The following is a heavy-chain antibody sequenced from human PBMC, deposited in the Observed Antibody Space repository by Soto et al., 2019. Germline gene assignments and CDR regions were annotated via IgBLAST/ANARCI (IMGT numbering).Heavy chain of an antibody. CDR3: ARETGGWAAMVT. J-gene: IGHJ4*02. CDR2: ISYDGSNK. V-gene: IGHV3-30-3*01. D-gene: IGHD5-18*01. CDR1: GFTFSSYA. Sequence: QVQLVESGGGVVQPGRSLRLSCAASGFTFSSYAMHWVRQAPGKGLEWVAVISYDGSNKYYADSVKGRFTISRDNSKNTLYLQMNSLRAEDTAVYYCARETGGWAAMVTWGQGTLVTVSS.